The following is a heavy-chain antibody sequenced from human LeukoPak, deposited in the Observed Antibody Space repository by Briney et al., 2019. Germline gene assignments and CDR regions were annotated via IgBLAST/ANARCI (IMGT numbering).Heavy chain of an antibody. CDR2: IKQDGSEK. V-gene: IGHV3-7*03. Sequence: GGSLRLSCAASGFTFRSYWMSWVRQAPGKGLEWVANIKQDGSEKYYVDSVKGRFTISRDNAKNSLYLQMNSLRAEDTAVYYCAKCYYDSSGYFIFDYWGQGTLVTVSS. CDR1: GFTFRSYW. CDR3: AKCYYDSSGYFIFDY. J-gene: IGHJ4*02. D-gene: IGHD3-22*01.